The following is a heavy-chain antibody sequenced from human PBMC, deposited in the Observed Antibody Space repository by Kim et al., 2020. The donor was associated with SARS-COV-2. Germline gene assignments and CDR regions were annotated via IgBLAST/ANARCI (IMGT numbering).Heavy chain of an antibody. Sequence: SVKVSCKVSGGTFSNFAISWVRQAPGQGLEWMGGIIPIFNTTKYAQSLQGRVTVTADKATNTAYMEPSSLKSDDTALYYCAITLVRGVIIDYYAMEVWG. D-gene: IGHD3-10*01. CDR3: AITLVRGVIIDYYAMEV. CDR1: GGTFSNFA. CDR2: IIPIFNTT. J-gene: IGHJ6*02. V-gene: IGHV1-69*06.